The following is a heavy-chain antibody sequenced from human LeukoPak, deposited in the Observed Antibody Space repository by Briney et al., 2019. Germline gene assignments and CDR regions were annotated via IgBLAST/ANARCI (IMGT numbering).Heavy chain of an antibody. CDR2: INPNSGGT. D-gene: IGHD2-15*01. CDR1: GYTFTGYY. Sequence: ASVKVSCMASGYTFTGYYMHWVRQAPGQGLEWMGSINPNSGGTNYAQTCQGRVTITRDTSISTAYVELSRLRSDDTAVYYCARAHGYCSGGSCYRSPYYYYYYMDVWGKGTTVTVSS. J-gene: IGHJ6*03. CDR3: ARAHGYCSGGSCYRSPYYYYYYMDV. V-gene: IGHV1-2*02.